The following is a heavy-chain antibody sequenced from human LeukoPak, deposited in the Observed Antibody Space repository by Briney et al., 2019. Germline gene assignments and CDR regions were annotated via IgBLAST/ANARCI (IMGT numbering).Heavy chain of an antibody. CDR3: ARDDTYCSGGSCYSFDY. CDR1: GFTFSSYS. D-gene: IGHD2-15*01. V-gene: IGHV3-21*01. J-gene: IGHJ4*02. CDR2: ISSSSSYI. Sequence: GGSLRLSCAASGFTFSSYSMNWVRQAPGKGLEWVSSISSSSSYIYYADSVKGRFTISRDNAKNSLYLQMNSLRAEDTAMYYCARDDTYCSGGSCYSFDYWGQGTLVAVSS.